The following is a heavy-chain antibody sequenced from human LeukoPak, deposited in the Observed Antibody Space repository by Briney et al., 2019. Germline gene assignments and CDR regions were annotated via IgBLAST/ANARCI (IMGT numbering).Heavy chain of an antibody. CDR3: ARSWVTGYGTVLDY. J-gene: IGHJ4*02. CDR2: IYPGDSDT. Sequence: GESLKISCKGFGYSITTYRIGWVRQMPGKGLEWMGIIYPGDSDTRYSPSFQGQVTISADKSISTAYLQWSSLKASDSAMYYCARSWVTGYGTVLDYWGQGTLVTVSS. V-gene: IGHV5-51*01. CDR1: GYSITTYR. D-gene: IGHD2-21*02.